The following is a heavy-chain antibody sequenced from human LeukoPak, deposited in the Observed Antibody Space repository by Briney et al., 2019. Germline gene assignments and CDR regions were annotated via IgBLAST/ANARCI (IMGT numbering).Heavy chain of an antibody. CDR2: IGTAGET. J-gene: IGHJ4*02. D-gene: IGHD1-26*01. Sequence: LGGSLRLSCAASGFTFTNYDMHWVRRAAGKGLEWVSAIGTAGETYYAVSVKGRFTISRDNAQNSLYLQMNSLRAEDTAVYYCARSPSWVLYFDYWGQGSLVTVSS. CDR3: ARSPSWVLYFDY. CDR1: GFTFTNYD. V-gene: IGHV3-13*01.